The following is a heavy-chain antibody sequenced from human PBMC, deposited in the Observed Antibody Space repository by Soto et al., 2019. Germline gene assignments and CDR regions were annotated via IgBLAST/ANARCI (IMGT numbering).Heavy chain of an antibody. D-gene: IGHD4-17*01. CDR2: IYYIGTT. V-gene: IGHV4-39*02. J-gene: IGHJ5*02. Sequence: QLQLQESGPGLVKPSETLSLTCTGSGGSISPRSSYWVWIRQPPGKGLEWIGNIYYIGTTYYNPSLKCRRAISIDSSKTRFSLTLNSVTTADTAVYYCGAQDYVAKGYPFETWGQGTMVTVSS. CDR3: GAQDYVAKGYPFET. CDR1: GGSISPRSSY.